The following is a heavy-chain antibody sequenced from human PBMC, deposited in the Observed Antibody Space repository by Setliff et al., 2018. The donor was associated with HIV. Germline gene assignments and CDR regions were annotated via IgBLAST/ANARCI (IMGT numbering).Heavy chain of an antibody. V-gene: IGHV1-69*05. CDR1: GGTFSSYA. J-gene: IGHJ4*02. CDR2: IISIFDTT. CDR3: ARDRRPAGINYGYGYLDD. Sequence: SVKVSCKASGGTFSSYAISWVRQAPGQGLEWMGGIISIFDTTNYAQKFQGRVTITRDTSASTAYMELSSLRSEDTAVYYCARDRRPAGINYGYGYLDDWGQGTLVTVSS. D-gene: IGHD2-2*02.